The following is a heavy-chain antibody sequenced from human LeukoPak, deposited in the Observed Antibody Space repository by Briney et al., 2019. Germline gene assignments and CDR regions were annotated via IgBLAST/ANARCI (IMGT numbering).Heavy chain of an antibody. CDR3: ATSTVYYFDSSGYYSNDACDI. D-gene: IGHD3-22*01. CDR1: GGSINTYY. J-gene: IGHJ3*02. V-gene: IGHV4-59*01. Sequence: PSETLSLTCTVSGGSINTYYWTWIRQPPGKGLEWIGHIYYSVSTNYNPSLKSRVAISVDTSKNQFSLKLSSVTAADTAVYYCATSTVYYFDSSGYYSNDACDIWGQGTMVTVSS. CDR2: IYYSVST.